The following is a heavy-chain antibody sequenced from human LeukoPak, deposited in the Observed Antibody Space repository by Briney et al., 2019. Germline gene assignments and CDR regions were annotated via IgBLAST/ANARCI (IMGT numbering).Heavy chain of an antibody. CDR1: GYSISSGYY. Sequence: SETLSLTCTVSGYSISSGYYWSWIRQPPGKGLEWIGEINHSGSTNYNPSLKSRVTISVDTSKNQFSLKLSSVTAADTAVYYCAREEPLGDPALGYWGQGTLVTVSS. D-gene: IGHD2-21*02. J-gene: IGHJ4*02. CDR2: INHSGST. V-gene: IGHV4-38-2*02. CDR3: AREEPLGDPALGY.